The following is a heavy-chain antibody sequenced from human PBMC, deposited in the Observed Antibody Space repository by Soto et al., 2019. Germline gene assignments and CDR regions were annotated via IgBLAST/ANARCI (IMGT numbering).Heavy chain of an antibody. Sequence: XSVKVSCKASVYTFTSFYMHWVRQAPGRGLEWMGIIDSSGGSTTYAQKFQGRVTMTRDTSTTTVYMELSSLRSEDTAVYYCARAPFYNSKTTMFFDFDHWGQGPLVTVSS. CDR2: IDSSGGST. V-gene: IGHV1-46*01. J-gene: IGHJ5*02. CDR1: VYTFTSFY. CDR3: ARAPFYNSKTTMFFDFDH. D-gene: IGHD4-4*01.